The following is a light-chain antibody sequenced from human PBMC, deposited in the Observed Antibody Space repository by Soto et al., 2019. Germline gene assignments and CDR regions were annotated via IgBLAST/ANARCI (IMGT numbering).Light chain of an antibody. CDR2: RNN. CDR3: AAWDDSVYV. Sequence: QSVLTQPPSASGTPGQRVTISCPGSTSNIGSNYVYWYQQLPGTAPKLLIYRNNQRPSGVPDRFSGSKSGTSASLAISGLRSEDEAVYYCAAWDDSVYVCGPGTKVNVL. V-gene: IGLV1-47*01. J-gene: IGLJ1*01. CDR1: TSNIGSNY.